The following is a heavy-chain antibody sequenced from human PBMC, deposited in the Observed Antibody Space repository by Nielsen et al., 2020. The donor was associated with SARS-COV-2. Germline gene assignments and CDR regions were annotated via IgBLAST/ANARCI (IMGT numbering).Heavy chain of an antibody. V-gene: IGHV5-51*01. Sequence: GGSLRLSCKGSGYSFTSYWIGWVRQMPGKGLEWMGIIYPGDSDTRYSPSFQGQVTISADKSISTAYLQWSSLKASDTAMYYCARDLRISKDGYYYYGMDVWGQGTTVTVSS. D-gene: IGHD2-15*01. CDR2: IYPGDSDT. J-gene: IGHJ6*02. CDR3: ARDLRISKDGYYYYGMDV. CDR1: GYSFTSYW.